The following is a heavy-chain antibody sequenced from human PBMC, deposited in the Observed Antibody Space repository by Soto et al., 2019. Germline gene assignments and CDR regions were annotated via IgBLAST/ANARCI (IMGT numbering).Heavy chain of an antibody. CDR1: GFTFNDHY. V-gene: IGHV3-72*01. J-gene: IGHJ4*02. D-gene: IGHD1-1*01. CDR3: ARCRESNSRDLDY. CDR2: IRNKANSYNT. Sequence: EVQLVESGGGLVQPGGSLRLSCAASGFTFNDHYMEWVRQAPGKGLEWVGRIRNKANSYNTEYAASVKGRFTTSRDDSSTSLYLQMNSLNTETTVVVYSARCRESNSRDLDYWGQGTPVIVST.